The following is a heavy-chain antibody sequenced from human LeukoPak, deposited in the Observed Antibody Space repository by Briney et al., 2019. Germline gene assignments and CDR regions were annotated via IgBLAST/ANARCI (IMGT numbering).Heavy chain of an antibody. CDR2: ISASTGII. J-gene: IGHJ4*02. D-gene: IGHD5-18*01. V-gene: IGHV3-48*01. Sequence: PGGSLRLSCAASGFTFSSYSMNWVRQAPGKGLEWVSYISASTGIIYYADSVKGRFTISRDNSKNTLYLQMNSLRAEDTAVYYCAKDGPDTAMDSWGQGTLVTVSS. CDR1: GFTFSSYS. CDR3: AKDGPDTAMDS.